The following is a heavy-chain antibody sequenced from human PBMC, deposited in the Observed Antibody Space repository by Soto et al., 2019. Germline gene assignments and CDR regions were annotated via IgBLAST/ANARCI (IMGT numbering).Heavy chain of an antibody. CDR1: GYTFTSYG. D-gene: IGHD3-22*01. J-gene: IGHJ4*02. CDR2: ISAYNGNT. V-gene: IGHV1-18*01. Sequence: QVQLVQSGAEVKKPGASVKVSCKASGYTFTSYGISWVRQAPGQGLEWMGWISAYNGNTNYAQKLQGRVTMTTDTSTRTACMELRSLRSDDTAGYYCAREGGYYYDSSGSGDYWGQGTLVTVSS. CDR3: AREGGYYYDSSGSGDY.